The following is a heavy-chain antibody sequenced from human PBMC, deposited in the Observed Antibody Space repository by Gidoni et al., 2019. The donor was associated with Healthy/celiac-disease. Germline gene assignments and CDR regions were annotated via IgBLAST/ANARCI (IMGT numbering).Heavy chain of an antibody. D-gene: IGHD2-2*01. Sequence: QVQLVQSGAEVKKPGASVTVSCKASGYTFTSYYMHWVRQAPGQGLEWMGIINPSGGSTSYAQKFQGRVTMTRDTSTSTVYMELSSLRSEDTAVYYCARNIVVVPAEGNYYYYYGMDVWGQGTTVTVSS. CDR3: ARNIVVVPAEGNYYYYYGMDV. J-gene: IGHJ6*02. CDR1: GYTFTSYY. V-gene: IGHV1-46*01. CDR2: INPSGGST.